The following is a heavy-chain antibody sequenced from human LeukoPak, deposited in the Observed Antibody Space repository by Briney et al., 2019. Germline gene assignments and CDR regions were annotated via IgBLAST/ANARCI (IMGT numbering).Heavy chain of an antibody. CDR2: IKESGSEK. Sequence: GGSLRLSCAASGFTFDYYWMTWVRQAPGKGLELLANIKESGSEKYYVDSVKGRFTISRDTAKKSLYLQMNSLRVEDTAVYYCARGWGERGKCRGGTCNNPQFDYWGRGALVTVSS. V-gene: IGHV3-7*03. CDR1: GFTFDYYW. J-gene: IGHJ4*02. CDR3: ARGWGERGKCRGGTCNNPQFDY. D-gene: IGHD2-15*01.